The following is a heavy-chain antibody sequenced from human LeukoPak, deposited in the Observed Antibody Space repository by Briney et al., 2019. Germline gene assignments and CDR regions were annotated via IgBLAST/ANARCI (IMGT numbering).Heavy chain of an antibody. J-gene: IGHJ4*02. Sequence: GGTLRLSCAASGFIFSNYGMTWVRQAPGKGLEWVSAISGSGDSTYYADSVKGRFTISRDNSKNTLYLQMNSLRAEDTAVYYCAKESLRNTVTTRSEADYWGQGTLVTVSS. CDR2: ISGSGDST. CDR3: AKESLRNTVTTRSEADY. D-gene: IGHD4-17*01. V-gene: IGHV3-23*01. CDR1: GFIFSNYG.